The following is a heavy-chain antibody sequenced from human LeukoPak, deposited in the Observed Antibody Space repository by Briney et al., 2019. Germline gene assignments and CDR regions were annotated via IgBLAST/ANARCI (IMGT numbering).Heavy chain of an antibody. Sequence: PSETLSLTCPVSGYSISSGYYSGWIRQPPGKGLEWIVSIYHSGSTYYNPSLKSRVTISVDTSKNQLSLKLSSVTAADAAVYYCATYSSGWPRDYWGQGTLVTVSS. J-gene: IGHJ4*02. CDR1: GYSISSGYY. V-gene: IGHV4-38-2*01. CDR3: ATYSSGWPRDY. CDR2: IYHSGST. D-gene: IGHD6-19*01.